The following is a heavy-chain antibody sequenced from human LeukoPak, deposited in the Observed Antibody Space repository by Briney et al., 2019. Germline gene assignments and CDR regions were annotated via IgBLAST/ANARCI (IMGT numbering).Heavy chain of an antibody. D-gene: IGHD3-3*01. CDR3: VRDKSDRSHYTNFDS. J-gene: IGHJ4*01. CDR1: GFPFSTHS. Sequence: GGSLRLSCAASGFPFSTHSLNWVRQAPGKGLEWVSSISAGGDFVYYGDSVRGRFTMSRDNAKNSLHLQMDSLPAEDTAVYYCVRDKSDRSHYTNFDSWGPGTLVTVSS. CDR2: ISAGGDFV. V-gene: IGHV3-21*01.